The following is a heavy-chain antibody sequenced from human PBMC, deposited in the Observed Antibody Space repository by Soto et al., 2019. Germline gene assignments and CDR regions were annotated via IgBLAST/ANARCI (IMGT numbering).Heavy chain of an antibody. Sequence: QVQLVQSGAEVKKPESSVKVSCKASGGTFSSYAISWVRQAPGQGLEWMGGIVPISETTIYAQKFQGRDTITAEESKSPAYMELSSLKSDDTVVDYCARAQGSTTSLEIYYYFYYGMDVCGQGTKVPVYS. CDR1: GGTFSSYA. CDR2: IVPISETT. J-gene: IGHJ6*02. D-gene: IGHD2-2*01. V-gene: IGHV1-69*01. CDR3: ARAQGSTTSLEIYYYFYYGMDV.